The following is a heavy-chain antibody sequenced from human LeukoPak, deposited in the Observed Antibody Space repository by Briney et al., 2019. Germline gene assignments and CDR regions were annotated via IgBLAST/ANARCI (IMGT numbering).Heavy chain of an antibody. Sequence: SETLSLTCAVYGGSFSGYYWSWIRQPPGKGLEWIGEINHSGSTNYNPSLKSRVTVSVDTSKNQFSLKLSSVTAADTAVYYCARLILRSITMVRGVISTYYFDYWGQGTLVTVSS. CDR3: ARLILRSITMVRGVISTYYFDY. CDR1: GGSFSGYY. V-gene: IGHV4-34*01. CDR2: INHSGST. J-gene: IGHJ4*02. D-gene: IGHD3-10*01.